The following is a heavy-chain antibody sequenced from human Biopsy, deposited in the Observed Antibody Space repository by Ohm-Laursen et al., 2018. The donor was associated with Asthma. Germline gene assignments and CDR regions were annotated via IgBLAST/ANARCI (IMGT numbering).Heavy chain of an antibody. CDR3: ARTTSGDDGFDP. CDR2: IYYSGST. D-gene: IGHD2-21*01. CDR1: GGSINIGDYY. J-gene: IGHJ5*02. V-gene: IGHV4-31*03. Sequence: SQTLSLTCTVSGGSINIGDYYWSWIRQHPVKGLEWIGYIYYSGSTYYNPSLKSRVSISLDTSKNQFSLSLTSVTAADTAVYYCARTTSGDDGFDPWGQGTLVTVSP.